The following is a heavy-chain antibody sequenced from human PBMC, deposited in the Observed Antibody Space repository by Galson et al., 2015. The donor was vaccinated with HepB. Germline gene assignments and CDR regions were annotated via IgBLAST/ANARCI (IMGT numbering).Heavy chain of an antibody. V-gene: IGHV4-59*01. J-gene: IGHJ3*02. CDR1: GGSISSYY. D-gene: IGHD4-23*01. CDR2: IYYSGST. Sequence: ETLSLTCTVSGGSISSYYWSWIRQPPGKGLEWIGYIYYSGSTNYNPSLKSRVTISVDTSKNQFSLKLSSVTAADTAVYYCATLYGGNSVGAFDIWGQGTMVTVSS. CDR3: ATLYGGNSVGAFDI.